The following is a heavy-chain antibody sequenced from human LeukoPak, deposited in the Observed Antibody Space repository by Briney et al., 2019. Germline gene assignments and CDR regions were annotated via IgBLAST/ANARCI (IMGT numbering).Heavy chain of an antibody. CDR1: GFTFNSYG. CDR2: IRYDGSYE. J-gene: IGHJ6*03. Sequence: GGSLRLSCAASGFTFNSYGMHWVRQAPGKGLEWVAFIRYDGSYEYYADSVKGRFTISRDNSKTTLYLQMHSLRSEDTAVYDCAKDGGLPLYCYYNYVDIWGKGTTVTVSS. V-gene: IGHV3-30*02. CDR3: AKDGGLPLYCYYNYVDI. D-gene: IGHD1-26*01.